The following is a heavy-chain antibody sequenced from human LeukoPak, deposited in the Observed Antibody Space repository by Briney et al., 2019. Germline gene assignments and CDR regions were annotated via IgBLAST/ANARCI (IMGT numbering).Heavy chain of an antibody. CDR1: GYTFTSYA. Sequence: GASVKVSCNASGYTFTSYAMNWVRQAPAQGLEWMGWINTNTGNPTYAQGFTGRIVFSLDTSVSTAYLQISSLKAEDTAVYYCARGWHYGSGTYHMEDYWGQGTLVTVSS. D-gene: IGHD3-10*01. V-gene: IGHV7-4-1*02. CDR3: ARGWHYGSGTYHMEDY. J-gene: IGHJ4*02. CDR2: INTNTGNP.